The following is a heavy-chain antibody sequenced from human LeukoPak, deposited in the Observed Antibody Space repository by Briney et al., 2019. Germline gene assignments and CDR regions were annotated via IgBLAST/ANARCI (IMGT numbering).Heavy chain of an antibody. V-gene: IGHV4-4*07. CDR2: IYTSGST. CDR3: IRDDYGLETDTFDI. D-gene: IGHD4-17*01. Sequence: SETLSLTCTVSGGSISSYYWSWIRQPAGKGLEWIGRIYTSGSTNYNPSLKSRVTMSVDTSKNQFSLKLSSVTAADTAVYYCIRDDYGLETDTFDIWGQGTMVTVSS. CDR1: GGSISSYY. J-gene: IGHJ3*02.